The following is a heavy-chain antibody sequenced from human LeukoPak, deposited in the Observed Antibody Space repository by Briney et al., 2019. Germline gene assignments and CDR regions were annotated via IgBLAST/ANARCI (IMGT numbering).Heavy chain of an antibody. D-gene: IGHD1-26*01. CDR3: ARVKVGGTYFDY. J-gene: IGHJ4*02. CDR1: GYTFTGYY. Sequence: ASVKVSCKASGYTFTGYYMHWVRQAPGQGLGWMGWINPNSGGTNYAQKFQGRVTMTRDTSISTAYMELSRLRSDDTAVYYCARVKVGGTYFDYWGQGTLVTVSS. V-gene: IGHV1-2*02. CDR2: INPNSGGT.